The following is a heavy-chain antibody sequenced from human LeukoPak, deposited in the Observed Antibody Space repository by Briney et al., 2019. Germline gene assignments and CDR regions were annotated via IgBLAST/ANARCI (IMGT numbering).Heavy chain of an antibody. CDR2: IYRSGGT. D-gene: IGHD4-23*01. CDR1: GGSISSNNW. V-gene: IGHV4-4*02. Sequence: PSGTLSLTYGVSGGSISSNNWWSWVRQPPGKGLEWIGEIYRSGGTNYNPSLKGRVTISVDKSKNQFSLNVSSVTAADTAVYYCARARNDYGGTNLDYWGQGILVTVSS. J-gene: IGHJ4*02. CDR3: ARARNDYGGTNLDY.